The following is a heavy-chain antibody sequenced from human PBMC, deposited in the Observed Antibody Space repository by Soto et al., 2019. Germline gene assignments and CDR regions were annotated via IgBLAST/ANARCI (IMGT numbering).Heavy chain of an antibody. CDR1: GGSFSGYS. D-gene: IGHD2-8*02. J-gene: IGHJ4*02. CDR2: INHSGST. Sequence: PSETLSLTCAVYGGSFSGYSWTWIRQPPGTGLEWIGEINHSGSTNYNPSLKSRVTISVDTSKNQFSLKLTSVTAADTAVYYCAIDQITGFLDYRGKGTLVTGSS. V-gene: IGHV4-34*01. CDR3: AIDQITGFLDY.